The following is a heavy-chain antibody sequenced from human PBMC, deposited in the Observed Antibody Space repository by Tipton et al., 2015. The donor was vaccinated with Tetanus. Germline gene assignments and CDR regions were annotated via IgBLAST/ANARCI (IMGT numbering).Heavy chain of an antibody. Sequence: SLRLSCTASGFTFGDFAMSWFRLAPGKGLEWVAVIPFDGRNERYADYVKGRFIISRDNSKNTLYLQMNSLRPEDTAVYYCAKEFQRARIRFFDSWGQGTQVAASS. CDR2: IPFDGRNE. CDR3: AKEFQRARIRFFDS. V-gene: IGHV3-30-3*02. D-gene: IGHD2-15*01. CDR1: GFTFGDFA. J-gene: IGHJ4*02.